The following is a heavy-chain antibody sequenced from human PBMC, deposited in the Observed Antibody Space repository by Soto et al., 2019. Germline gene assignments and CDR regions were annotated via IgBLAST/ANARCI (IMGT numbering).Heavy chain of an antibody. J-gene: IGHJ5*02. V-gene: IGHV1-18*01. CDR2: MSAYNGNT. CDR1: GYTFTSYG. D-gene: IGHD6-13*01. Sequence: ASVKVSCKASGYTFTSYGISWVRQAPGQGLEWMGWMSAYNGNTNYAQKLQGRVTMTTDTSTSTAYMELRSLRSDDTAVYYCARPSEQSNSWNSAFDPWGRGTLVTVSS. CDR3: ARPSEQSNSWNSAFDP.